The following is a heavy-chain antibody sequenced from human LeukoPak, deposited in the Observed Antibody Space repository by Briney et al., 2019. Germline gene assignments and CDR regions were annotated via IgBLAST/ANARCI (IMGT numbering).Heavy chain of an antibody. CDR3: ARVFWARWLSEGRFDP. J-gene: IGHJ5*02. CDR2: IIPIFGTA. D-gene: IGHD6-19*01. V-gene: IGHV1-69*01. Sequence: GSSVKVSCKASGGTFGSYAIRWVRQAPGQGLEWMGGIIPIFGTANYAQTFQGRVTITADESTSTAYMELSSLRSEDTAVYYCARVFWARWLSEGRFDPWGQGPLVTVSS. CDR1: GGTFGSYA.